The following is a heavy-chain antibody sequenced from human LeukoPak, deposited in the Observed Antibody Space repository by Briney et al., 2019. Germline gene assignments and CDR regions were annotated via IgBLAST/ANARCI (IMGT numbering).Heavy chain of an antibody. CDR1: GYSFTSYW. J-gene: IGHJ4*02. V-gene: IGHV5-51*01. Sequence: PGESLKIPCKGSGYSFTSYWIGWVRQMPGKGPEWMGIIYPGDSDTRYSPSFQGQVTISANKSINTAYLQWSSLKASDTAVYYCARLSERITIFGVVRGYFDYWGQGTLVTVSS. D-gene: IGHD3-3*01. CDR2: IYPGDSDT. CDR3: ARLSERITIFGVVRGYFDY.